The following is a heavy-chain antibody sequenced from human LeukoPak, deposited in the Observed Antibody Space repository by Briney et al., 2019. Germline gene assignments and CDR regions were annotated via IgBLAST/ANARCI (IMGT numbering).Heavy chain of an antibody. D-gene: IGHD5-24*01. CDR3: ARDGDGYNLD. V-gene: IGHV1-2*02. J-gene: IGHJ1*01. Sequence: GASVNVPCKASGYTFTGYYLHWVRQAPGQGLEWVGGINSNNGDTHYAQNFQGRVTMTRDTSISTAYMELSRLGSDDTAVYYCARDGDGYNLDWGQGTLVTVSS. CDR2: INSNNGDT. CDR1: GYTFTGYY.